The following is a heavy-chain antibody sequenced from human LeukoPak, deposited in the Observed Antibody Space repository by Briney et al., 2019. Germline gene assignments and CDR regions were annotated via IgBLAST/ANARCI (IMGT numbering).Heavy chain of an antibody. J-gene: IGHJ6*02. CDR2: IWYDGSNK. CDR3: AREGGDSSSSGSYYYYYYGMDV. V-gene: IGHV3-33*01. CDR1: GFTFSSYG. D-gene: IGHD6-6*01. Sequence: GGSLRLSCAASGFTFSSYGMHWVRQAPGKGLEWVAVIWYDGSNKYYADSVKGRFTISRDNSKNTLYLQMNSLRAEDTAVYYCAREGGDSSSSGSYYYYYYGMDVWGQGTTVTVSS.